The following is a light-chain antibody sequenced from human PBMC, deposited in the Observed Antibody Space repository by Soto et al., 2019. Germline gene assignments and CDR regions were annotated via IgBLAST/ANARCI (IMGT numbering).Light chain of an antibody. CDR2: GAS. V-gene: IGKV3-20*01. CDR3: QQYGSSSWT. CDR1: QSVSSIY. J-gene: IGKJ1*01. Sequence: EIVLTQSPGTLSLSPGERATLSCRASQSVSSIYLAWYQHIPGQAPRLLIYGASSRATGIPDRFSGSGSGTDFTLTISILEPEDFAVYYCQQYGSSSWTFGRGTTVEIK.